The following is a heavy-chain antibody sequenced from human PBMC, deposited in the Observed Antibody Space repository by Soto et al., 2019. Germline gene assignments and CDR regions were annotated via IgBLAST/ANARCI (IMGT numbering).Heavy chain of an antibody. CDR2: ISSSSSYT. CDR1: GFTFSDYY. J-gene: IGHJ4*02. Sequence: QVQLVESGGGLVKPGGSLRLSCAASGFTFSDYYMSWIRQAPGKGLEWVSYISSSSSYTNYADSVKGRFTISRDNAKNSLYLQMNSLRAEDTAVYYCARLTGQWELLGLFDDWGQGTLVTVSS. CDR3: ARLTGQWELLGLFDD. D-gene: IGHD1-26*01. V-gene: IGHV3-11*06.